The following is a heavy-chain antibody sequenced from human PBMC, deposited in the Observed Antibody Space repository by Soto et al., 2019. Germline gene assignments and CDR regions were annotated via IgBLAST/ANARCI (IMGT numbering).Heavy chain of an antibody. D-gene: IGHD3-22*01. Sequence: QVHLVQSGAEVKKPGASVNVSCKTSGYTFTRNGISWVRQAPGQGLEWMGWISPNSGNTKYAQKLQGRVIMTTDTSTSTAYMELRSLRSDDTAVYYCVKDRDSNSWPSRDVWGPVTTVTVSS. J-gene: IGHJ6*02. CDR3: VKDRDSNSWPSRDV. CDR2: ISPNSGNT. CDR1: GYTFTRNG. V-gene: IGHV1-18*01.